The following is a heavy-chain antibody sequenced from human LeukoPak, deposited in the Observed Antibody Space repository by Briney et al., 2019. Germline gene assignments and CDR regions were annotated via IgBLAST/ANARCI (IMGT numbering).Heavy chain of an antibody. CDR3: ARDWPSEWQQLPDYDPVDI. D-gene: IGHD6-13*01. J-gene: IGHJ3*02. CDR1: GFTFRSYA. V-gene: IGHV3-23*01. CDR2: ISDSGGST. Sequence: PGGSLRLSCAASGFTFRSYAMSWVRQPPGKGLEWVSTISDSGGSTYYADSVKGRFTISRDNSKNTLYLQMNSLRAEDTAVYYCARDWPSEWQQLPDYDPVDIWGQGTMVTVSS.